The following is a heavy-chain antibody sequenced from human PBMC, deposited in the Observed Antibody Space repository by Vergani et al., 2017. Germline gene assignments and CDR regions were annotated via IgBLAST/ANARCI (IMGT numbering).Heavy chain of an antibody. Sequence: QMQLVQSGPEVKKPGTSVKVSCKASGFTFTSSAMQWVRQARGQRLEWIGWIVVGSGNTNYAQKFQERVTMTTDTSTSTAYMELRSLRSDDTAVYYCARDSGYDFWSDPEDVWGQGTTVTVSS. D-gene: IGHD3-3*01. CDR2: IVVGSGNT. V-gene: IGHV1-58*02. J-gene: IGHJ6*02. CDR3: ARDSGYDFWSDPEDV. CDR1: GFTFTSSA.